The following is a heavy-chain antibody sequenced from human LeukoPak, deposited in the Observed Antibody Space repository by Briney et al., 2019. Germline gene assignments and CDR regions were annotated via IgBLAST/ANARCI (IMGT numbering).Heavy chain of an antibody. CDR2: VYPGDSHT. J-gene: IGHJ5*01. D-gene: IGHD2-15*01. V-gene: IGHV5-51*01. CDR1: GYSFTSYW. Sequence: GESLKISCKGSGYSFTSYWIGWVCQMPGKGLDWMAIVYPGDSHTKYNPSFQGQVTISADKSSSTAYLQWISLRASDTAIYYCVRTPTCSSGSCYPNWFDSWGQGTLVTVSS. CDR3: VRTPTCSSGSCYPNWFDS.